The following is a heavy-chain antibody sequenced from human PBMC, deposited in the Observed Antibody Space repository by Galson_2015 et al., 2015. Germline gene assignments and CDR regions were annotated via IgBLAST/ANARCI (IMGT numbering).Heavy chain of an antibody. J-gene: IGHJ4*02. V-gene: IGHV3-23*01. CDR1: GFTFSSYA. CDR3: ATGFFSGYSCSGGY. CDR2: IGGSGGST. Sequence: SLRLSCAASGFTFSSYAMSWVRQAPGKGREWVSGIGGSGGSTYYANSVKGRFTISRDNSKNTLHLKMSSLSAEDTAAYYCATGFFSGYSCSGGYWGQGTLVTVSS. D-gene: IGHD5-18*01.